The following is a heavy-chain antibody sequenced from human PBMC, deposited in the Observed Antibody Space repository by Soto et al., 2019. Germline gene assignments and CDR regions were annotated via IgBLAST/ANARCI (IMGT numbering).Heavy chain of an antibody. J-gene: IGHJ4*02. D-gene: IGHD3-22*01. CDR1: GYTLTELS. Sequence: ASVKVSCKVSGYTLTELSMHWVRQAPGKGLEWMGGFDPEDGETIYAQKFQGRVTMTEDTSTDTAYMELSSLKASDTAMYYCARPRGAYYYEVDYWGQGTLVTVSS. CDR3: ARPRGAYYYEVDY. V-gene: IGHV1-24*01. CDR2: FDPEDGET.